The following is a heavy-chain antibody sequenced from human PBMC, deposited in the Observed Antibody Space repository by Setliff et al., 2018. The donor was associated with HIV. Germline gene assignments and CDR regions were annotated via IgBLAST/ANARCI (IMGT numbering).Heavy chain of an antibody. J-gene: IGHJ4*02. CDR2: IHITGNT. D-gene: IGHD3-10*01. Sequence: SETLSLTCAVYGGSFSGYYWTWIRQSAGKGLEWIGHIHITGNTDYNPSLKSRVTISLDTARNQFSLELTSVTATDTAVYYCARVGYHGSGRYSFDYWGQGTLVTVS. V-gene: IGHV4-59*10. CDR3: ARVGYHGSGRYSFDY. CDR1: GGSFSGYY.